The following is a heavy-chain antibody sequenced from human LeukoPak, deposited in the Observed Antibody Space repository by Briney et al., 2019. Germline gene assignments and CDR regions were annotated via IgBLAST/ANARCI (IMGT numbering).Heavy chain of an antibody. CDR3: ARDLCNSPNCPLFDY. J-gene: IGHJ4*02. Sequence: GASVTVSCKASGYTFTSYGFSWVRQAPGQGPEWLGWSSTYEGNTNYAQKLQGRLTMTTETSTSTAYMELRSLRSDDTAVYYCARDLCNSPNCPLFDYWGQGTLVTVSS. V-gene: IGHV1-18*04. D-gene: IGHD2-2*01. CDR2: SSTYEGNT. CDR1: GYTFTSYG.